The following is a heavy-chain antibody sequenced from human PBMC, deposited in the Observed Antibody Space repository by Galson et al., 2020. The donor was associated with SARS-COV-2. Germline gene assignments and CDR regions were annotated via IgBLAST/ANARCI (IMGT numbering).Heavy chain of an antibody. Sequence: SGPTLVKPTQTLTLTCTFSGFSLGTSGVGVGWIRQPPGKALEWLALIYWDDEKRYSPSLKSRLTITKDSSKDQVVLTMTNMDHVDTGTYYCARSPTYCSGGICYSFHYYGLDVWGQGTTVTVSS. CDR1: GFSLGTSGVG. CDR2: IYWDDEK. V-gene: IGHV2-5*02. D-gene: IGHD2-15*01. J-gene: IGHJ6*02. CDR3: ARSPTYCSGGICYSFHYYGLDV.